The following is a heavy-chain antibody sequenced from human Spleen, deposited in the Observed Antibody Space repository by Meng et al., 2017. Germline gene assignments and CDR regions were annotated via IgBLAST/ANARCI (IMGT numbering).Heavy chain of an antibody. CDR1: DFIFSVSD. CDR3: TIYHRGHI. Sequence: GESLKISCAASDFIFSVSDVHWVRQASGKGLEWIGRIGTEVNTYATEYAVSMRGRFTISRDDSRKMAFLQMDSLKSEDTALYYCTIYHRGHIWGRGTLVTVSS. V-gene: IGHV3-73*01. J-gene: IGHJ2*01. D-gene: IGHD2/OR15-2a*01. CDR2: IGTEVNTYAT.